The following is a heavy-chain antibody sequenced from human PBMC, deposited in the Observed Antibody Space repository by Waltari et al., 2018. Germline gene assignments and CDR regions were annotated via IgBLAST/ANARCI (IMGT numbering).Heavy chain of an antibody. CDR1: GFTFSSYW. Sequence: EVQLVESGGGLVQPGGSLRLSCAASGFTFSSYWLSWVRQAPGKGLEWVANIKQDGSEKYYVDSVKGRFTISRDNAKNSLYLQMNSLRAEDTAVYYCARDSCSGGSCYYIDYWGQGTLVTVSS. D-gene: IGHD2-15*01. CDR2: IKQDGSEK. J-gene: IGHJ4*02. V-gene: IGHV3-7*01. CDR3: ARDSCSGGSCYYIDY.